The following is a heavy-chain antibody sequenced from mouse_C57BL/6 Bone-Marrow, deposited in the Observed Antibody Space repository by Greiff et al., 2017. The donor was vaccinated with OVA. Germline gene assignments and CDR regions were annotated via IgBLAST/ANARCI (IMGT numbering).Heavy chain of an antibody. Sequence: QVQLQQSGAELARPGASVKLSCKASGYTFTSYGISWVKQRTGQGLEWIGEIYPRSGNTYYNEKFKGKATLTADKSSSTAYMELRSLTSEDSAVYFCARYYYDSDWYFDGWGTGTTVTVSS. J-gene: IGHJ1*03. V-gene: IGHV1-81*01. CDR1: GYTFTSYG. CDR3: ARYYYDSDWYFDG. CDR2: IYPRSGNT. D-gene: IGHD2-4*01.